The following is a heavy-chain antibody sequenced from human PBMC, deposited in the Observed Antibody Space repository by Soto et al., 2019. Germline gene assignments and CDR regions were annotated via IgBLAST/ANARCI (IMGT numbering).Heavy chain of an antibody. Sequence: QVQLVQSGAEVKKPGASVKVSCKASGYTFTSYGISWVRQAPGQGLEWVGWISAYNGNTNYAQKLQGRVTMTTDTSTSTAYMELRSLRSDDTAVYYCASFDSSGYYPRVFDYWGQGTLVTVSS. CDR2: ISAYNGNT. CDR3: ASFDSSGYYPRVFDY. D-gene: IGHD3-22*01. J-gene: IGHJ4*02. V-gene: IGHV1-18*01. CDR1: GYTFTSYG.